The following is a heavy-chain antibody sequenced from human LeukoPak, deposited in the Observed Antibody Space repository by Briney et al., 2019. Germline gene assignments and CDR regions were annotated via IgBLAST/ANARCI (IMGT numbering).Heavy chain of an antibody. J-gene: IGHJ6*02. CDR1: GGSISSSSYY. D-gene: IGHD2/OR15-2a*01. Sequence: SETLSLTCTVSGGSISSSSYYWGWICQPPGKGLEWIGSIYYSGSTYYNPSLKSRVTISVDTSKNQFSLKLSSVTAADTAVYYCARHFFSRYGMDVWGQGTTVTVSS. CDR3: ARHFFSRYGMDV. CDR2: IYYSGST. V-gene: IGHV4-39*01.